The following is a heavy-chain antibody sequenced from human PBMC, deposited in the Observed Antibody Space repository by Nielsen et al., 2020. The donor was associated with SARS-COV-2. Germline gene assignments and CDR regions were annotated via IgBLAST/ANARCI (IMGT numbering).Heavy chain of an antibody. CDR2: ITLDGSEK. CDR1: GFNFSGYW. Sequence: GESLKISCVVSGFNFSGYWMTWVRQAPGKGLEWVGNITLDGSEKYYVDSVKGRFTISRDNARNTLYLQMNSLRVEDTAVYYCARVGSYGDPEYLDYWGQGALVTVSS. CDR3: ARVGSYGDPEYLDY. D-gene: IGHD4/OR15-4a*01. J-gene: IGHJ4*02. V-gene: IGHV3-7*01.